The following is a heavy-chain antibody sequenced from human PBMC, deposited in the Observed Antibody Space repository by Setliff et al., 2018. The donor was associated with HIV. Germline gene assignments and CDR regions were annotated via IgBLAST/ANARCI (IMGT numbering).Heavy chain of an antibody. Sequence: ASVKVSCKASGYTFTDDYMHWVRQAPGQGLEWMGWINPNSGGTNYAQKFQGRVTMTWDTSTSTVSMDLSSLRSDDTAVYYCVRGDHSSPIITYYLDYWGQGTLVTVSS. CDR3: VRGDHSSPIITYYLDY. CDR1: GYTFTDDY. D-gene: IGHD6-13*01. CDR2: INPNSGGT. V-gene: IGHV1-2*02. J-gene: IGHJ4*02.